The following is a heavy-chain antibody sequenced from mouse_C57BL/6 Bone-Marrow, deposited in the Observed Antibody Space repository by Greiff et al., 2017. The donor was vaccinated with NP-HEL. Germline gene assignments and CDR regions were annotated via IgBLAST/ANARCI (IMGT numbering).Heavy chain of an antibody. D-gene: IGHD2-1*01. CDR2: ISSGGSYT. Sequence: EVQLVESGGDLVKPGGSLKLSCAASGFTFSSYGMSWVRQTPDKRLEWVATISSGGSYTYYPDCVKGRFTISRDNAKNTLYLQMSSLKSEDTAMYYCARHDGNYWYFDVWGTGTTVTVSS. V-gene: IGHV5-6*01. CDR3: ARHDGNYWYFDV. CDR1: GFTFSSYG. J-gene: IGHJ1*03.